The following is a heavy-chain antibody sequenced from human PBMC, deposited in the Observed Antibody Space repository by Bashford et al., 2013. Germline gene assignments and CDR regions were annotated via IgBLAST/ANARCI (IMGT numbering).Heavy chain of an antibody. D-gene: IGHD6-19*01. V-gene: IGHV1-69*10. J-gene: IGHJ6*02. CDR2: IIPILGIA. Sequence: VASVKVSCKTSGYSFASYGISWVRQAPGQGLEWMGGIIPILGIANYAQKFQGRVTITADKSTSTAYMELSSLRSEDTAVYYCARDRTIAVAGTFDYYGMDVVGPRDHGHRLL. CDR1: GYSFASYG. CDR3: ARDRTIAVAGTFDYYGMDV.